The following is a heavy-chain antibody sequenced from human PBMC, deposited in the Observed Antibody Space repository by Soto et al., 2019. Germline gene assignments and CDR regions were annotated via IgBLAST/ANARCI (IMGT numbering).Heavy chain of an antibody. CDR3: ARDNWVRNYYYYYMDV. Sequence: ASVKVSCKASGYTFTSYAMHWVRQAPGQRLEWMGWINAGNGNTNYSQKFQGRVTITRDTSTSTAYMELRSLRSDDTAVYYCARDNWVRNYYYYYMDVWGKGTTVTVSS. CDR2: INAGNGNT. J-gene: IGHJ6*03. D-gene: IGHD3-16*01. CDR1: GYTFTSYA. V-gene: IGHV1-3*01.